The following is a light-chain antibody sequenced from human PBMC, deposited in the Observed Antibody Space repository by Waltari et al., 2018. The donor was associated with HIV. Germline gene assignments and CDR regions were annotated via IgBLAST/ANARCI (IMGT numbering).Light chain of an antibody. V-gene: IGLV1-47*01. CDR3: AAWDDSLSGPV. J-gene: IGLJ3*02. CDR1: SSNIGNNY. CDR2: RSK. Sequence: QSVLTQPPSASGTPGQRVTISCSGSSSNIGNNYVYCYHQLPGTAPKLLIYRSKQLPSWVPDRFSGSNSGTSASLAISGLRSEDEADYYFAAWDDSLSGPVFGGGTKLTVL.